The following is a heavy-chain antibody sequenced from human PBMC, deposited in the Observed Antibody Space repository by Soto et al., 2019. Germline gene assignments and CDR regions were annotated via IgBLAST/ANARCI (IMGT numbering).Heavy chain of an antibody. D-gene: IGHD3-10*01. CDR2: IHYRGRT. CDR1: GGSINSGGYY. CDR3: ARERSWGSGSYYNGGWFDP. V-gene: IGHV4-31*03. J-gene: IGHJ5*02. Sequence: SETLSLTCNVSGGSINSGGYYWGWIRQHPGKGLEWIGYIHYRGRTSYNPSLKSRGSISLDTSEHHFSLKLTSVAVADTAVYYCARERSWGSGSYYNGGWFDPWGQGTLVTVSS.